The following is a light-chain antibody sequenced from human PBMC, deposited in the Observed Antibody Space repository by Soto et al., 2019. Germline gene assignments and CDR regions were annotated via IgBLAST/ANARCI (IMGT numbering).Light chain of an antibody. CDR3: SSYAGSSNYV. CDR1: RSDVGGYDY. V-gene: IGLV2-8*01. Sequence: QSVLTQPPSASRSPGQSVTISCTGTRSDVGGYDYVSWYQQHPGQAPKLMIFEVSQRPSGVPDRFSGSKSGNTASLTVSALQAEDEADYFCSSYAGSSNYVFGTGTKVTVL. CDR2: EVS. J-gene: IGLJ1*01.